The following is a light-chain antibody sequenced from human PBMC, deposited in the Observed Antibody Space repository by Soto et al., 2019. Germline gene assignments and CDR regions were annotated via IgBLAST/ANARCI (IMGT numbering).Light chain of an antibody. CDR1: QSVRSN. V-gene: IGKV3-15*01. Sequence: EIVMTQSPATLSVSPGERATLSCRASQSVRSNLAWYQHKPGQAPTLLIYGASTRSTGIPARFSGSGSGREFTRTISSLQSEDFAVNYCQQYNNWPPWTVGQGTKVEIK. CDR2: GAS. J-gene: IGKJ1*01. CDR3: QQYNNWPPWT.